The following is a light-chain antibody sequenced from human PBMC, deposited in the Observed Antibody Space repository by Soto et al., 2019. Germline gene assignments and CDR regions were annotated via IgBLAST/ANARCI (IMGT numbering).Light chain of an antibody. Sequence: QSVLTQPPSASGTPGQRVTISCSGSSSNIGSNTVNWYQQLPGTAPKLLIYNDNQRPSGVPDRFSGSKSGTSASLAIRGLQSGDEADYACAAWDASLNGYVFGTGTKLTVL. CDR2: NDN. J-gene: IGLJ1*01. V-gene: IGLV1-44*01. CDR1: SSNIGSNT. CDR3: AAWDASLNGYV.